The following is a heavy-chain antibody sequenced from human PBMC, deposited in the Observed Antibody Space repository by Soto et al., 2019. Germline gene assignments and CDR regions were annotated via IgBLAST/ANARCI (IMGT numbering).Heavy chain of an antibody. J-gene: IGHJ4*02. D-gene: IGHD5-18*01. CDR1: GGTFSSYA. CDR2: IIPIFGTA. CDR3: ARGGYSYGPAGDYFDY. Sequence: SVKVSCKASGGTFSSYAISWVRQAPGQGLEWMGGIIPIFGTANYAQKFQGRVTITADKSTSTAYMELSSLRSEDTAVYYCARGGYSYGPAGDYFDYWGQGTLVTVSS. V-gene: IGHV1-69*06.